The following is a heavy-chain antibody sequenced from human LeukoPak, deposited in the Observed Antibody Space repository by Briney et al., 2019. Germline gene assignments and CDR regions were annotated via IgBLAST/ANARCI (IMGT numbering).Heavy chain of an antibody. J-gene: IGHJ6*03. CDR1: GYTFTSYG. CDR3: ARAAGKNPRYMDV. V-gene: IGHV1-18*01. Sequence: GASVKVSCKASGYTFTSYGISWVRQAPGQGLEWMGWISAYNGNTNYAQKLQGRVTMTTDTSTSTACMELRSLRSDDTAVYYCARAAGKNPRYMDVWGKGTTVTVSS. D-gene: IGHD1-14*01. CDR2: ISAYNGNT.